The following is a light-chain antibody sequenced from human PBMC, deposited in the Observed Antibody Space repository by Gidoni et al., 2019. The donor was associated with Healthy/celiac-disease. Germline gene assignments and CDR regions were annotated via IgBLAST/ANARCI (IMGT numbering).Light chain of an antibody. Sequence: QSVLTQPPSVSGAPGQRVTISCTGSSSNIGAGYDVHWYQQLPGTAPKLPIYGNSNRPSGVPDRFSGSVSGTSASLAITGLQAEDEADYYCQSYDSSLSGLYVFGTVTKVTVL. CDR2: GNS. CDR1: SSNIGAGYD. J-gene: IGLJ1*01. CDR3: QSYDSSLSGLYV. V-gene: IGLV1-40*01.